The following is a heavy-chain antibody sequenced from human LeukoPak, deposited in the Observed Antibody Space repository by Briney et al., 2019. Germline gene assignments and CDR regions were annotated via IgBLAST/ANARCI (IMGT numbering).Heavy chain of an antibody. V-gene: IGHV4-34*01. CDR2: INHSGST. Sequence: SETLSLTCAVYGGSFSGYYWSWIRQPPGKGLEWIGEINHSGSTNYNPPLKSRVTISVDTSKNQFSLKLSSVTAADTAVYYCARGYNSGFDYWGQGTLVTVSS. CDR3: ARGYNSGFDY. CDR1: GGSFSGYY. D-gene: IGHD1-20*01. J-gene: IGHJ4*02.